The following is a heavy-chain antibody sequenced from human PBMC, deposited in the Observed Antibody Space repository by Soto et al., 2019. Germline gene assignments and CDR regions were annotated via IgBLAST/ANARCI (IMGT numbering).Heavy chain of an antibody. CDR1: KFTFRSYG. CDR3: ATDFKRVSPASYFAY. V-gene: IGHV3-30*03. J-gene: IGHJ4*02. D-gene: IGHD3-16*02. CDR2: ISFDGSDK. Sequence: QVQLVESGGGLVQPGRSLRLSCVASKFTFRSYGMHWVRQAPGKGLEWVARISFDGSDKYYGESVKGRFTISRDNSKNTLYLQMSRLSAEDTAVYYCATDFKRVSPASYFAYWGQGALVSVSS.